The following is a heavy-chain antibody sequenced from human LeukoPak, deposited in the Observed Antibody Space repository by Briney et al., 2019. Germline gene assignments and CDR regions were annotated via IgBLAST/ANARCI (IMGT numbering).Heavy chain of an antibody. Sequence: GGSLRLSCAASGFTFSSYAMSWVRQAPGKGLEWVSVISGSGSTTYYADSVKGRFTASRDNSKNTLYLQMNSLRAEDTAAYYCAKDLYYYGSDYWGQGTLVTVSS. CDR1: GFTFSSYA. CDR2: ISGSGSTT. CDR3: AKDLYYYGSDY. V-gene: IGHV3-23*01. J-gene: IGHJ4*02. D-gene: IGHD3-10*01.